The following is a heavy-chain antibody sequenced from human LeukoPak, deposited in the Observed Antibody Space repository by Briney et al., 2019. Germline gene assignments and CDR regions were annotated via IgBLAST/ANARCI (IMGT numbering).Heavy chain of an antibody. CDR2: ISYDGSNK. J-gene: IGHJ6*03. V-gene: IGHV3-30*04. Sequence: PGGSLRLSCAASGFTICSHAMQWVRQAPGKGREWGAVISYDGSNKYYADSVKGRFTISRDNSKNTLYLQMNSMRAEDTAVYYCARSSDYHYYYYYMDVWGKGTTVTVSS. D-gene: IGHD4-17*01. CDR3: ARSSDYHYYYYYMDV. CDR1: GFTICSHA.